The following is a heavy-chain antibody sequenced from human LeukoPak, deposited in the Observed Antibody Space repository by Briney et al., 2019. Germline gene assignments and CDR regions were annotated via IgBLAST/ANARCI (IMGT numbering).Heavy chain of an antibody. V-gene: IGHV3-23*01. CDR2: FSGYGGST. J-gene: IGHJ4*02. D-gene: IGHD1-1*01. CDR1: GFTFSSYD. CDR3: AKGLERESRLDS. Sequence: GGTLRLSCAASGFTFSSYDMSWVRQARGKGVEWDSGFSGYGGSTYYADSVRGRFTISTDNSKNTLYLQMNSLRAEDTALYYCAKGLERESRLDSWGQGTLVTVSS.